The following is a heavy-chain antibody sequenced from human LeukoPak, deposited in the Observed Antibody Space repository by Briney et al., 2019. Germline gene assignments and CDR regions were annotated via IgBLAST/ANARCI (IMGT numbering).Heavy chain of an antibody. D-gene: IGHD1-26*01. V-gene: IGHV4-4*07. CDR1: GGSINNVF. Sequence: PSETLSLTCTVSGGSINNVFLTWVRPPAGKALEWIGRLYTSGSTTYNPSLKSRVTMSLDTSMTQFSLKLKSVTAADTAVYYCAGGGSPHIWGQGTMVTVSS. CDR3: AGGGSPHI. CDR2: LYTSGST. J-gene: IGHJ3*02.